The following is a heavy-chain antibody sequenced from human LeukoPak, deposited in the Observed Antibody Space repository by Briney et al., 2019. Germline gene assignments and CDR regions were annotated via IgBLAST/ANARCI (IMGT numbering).Heavy chain of an antibody. Sequence: GGSLRLSCAASGFTFSSYGMHWVRQSPGKGLEWVAFIRYDGSNKYYADSVKGRFTISRDNSANTLFLQMKNLRPEDTALYYCTKFDSWGRGVLVTVSS. V-gene: IGHV3-30*02. CDR3: TKFDS. CDR2: IRYDGSNK. CDR1: GFTFSSYG. J-gene: IGHJ4*02.